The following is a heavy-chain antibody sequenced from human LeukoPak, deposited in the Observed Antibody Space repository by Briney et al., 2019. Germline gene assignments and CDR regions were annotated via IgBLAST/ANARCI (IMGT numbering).Heavy chain of an antibody. V-gene: IGHV1-18*01. J-gene: IGHJ3*02. D-gene: IGHD3-3*01. CDR2: ISAYNGNT. CDR1: GYTFTSYG. CDR3: ARSLFTIFGVVITGAFDI. Sequence: GASVKVSCTASGYTFTSYGISWVRQAPGQGLEWMGWISAYNGNTNYAQKLQGRVTMTTDTSTSTAYLEVRSLRFDDTAVDFCARSLFTIFGVVITGAFDIGGQGTMVTVSS.